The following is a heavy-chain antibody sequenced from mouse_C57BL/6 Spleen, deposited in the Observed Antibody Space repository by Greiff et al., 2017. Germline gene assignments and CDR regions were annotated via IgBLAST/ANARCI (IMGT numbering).Heavy chain of an antibody. D-gene: IGHD2-4*01. CDR2: ISYDGSN. V-gene: IGHV3-6*01. J-gene: IGHJ2*01. CDR3: SRDDYYVDY. CDR1: GYSITSGYY. Sequence: EVKLQESGPGLVKPSQSLSLTCSVTGYSITSGYYWNWIRQFPGNKLEWMGYISYDGSNNYNPSLKNRISITRDTSKNQFFLKLNSVTTEDTATYYCSRDDYYVDYWGQGTTRTVSS.